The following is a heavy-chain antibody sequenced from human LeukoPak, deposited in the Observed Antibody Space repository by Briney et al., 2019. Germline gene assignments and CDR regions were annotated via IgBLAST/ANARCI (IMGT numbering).Heavy chain of an antibody. D-gene: IGHD3-10*01. CDR3: AKDLDGSGSYFQN. V-gene: IGHV3-23*01. Sequence: PGGSLRLSCAASGFPFSTHSLNWVRQAPGKGLEWVSAISGSGGSTYYADSVKGRFTISRDNSKNTLYLQMNSLRAEDTAVYYCAKDLDGSGSYFQNWGQGTLVTVSS. J-gene: IGHJ4*02. CDR1: GFPFSTHS. CDR2: ISGSGGST.